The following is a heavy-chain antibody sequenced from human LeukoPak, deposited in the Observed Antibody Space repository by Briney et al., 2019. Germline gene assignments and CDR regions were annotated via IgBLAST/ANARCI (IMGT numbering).Heavy chain of an antibody. Sequence: GGSLRLSCAASGFTFSSYGMHWVRQAPGKGLEWVAFIRYDGSNKYYADSVKGRFTISRDNSKNTLYLQMNSLRAEDTAVYYCAKDTYCSSTSCYASFDYWGQGTLVTVSS. V-gene: IGHV3-30*02. CDR1: GFTFSSYG. D-gene: IGHD2-2*01. J-gene: IGHJ4*02. CDR2: IRYDGSNK. CDR3: AKDTYCSSTSCYASFDY.